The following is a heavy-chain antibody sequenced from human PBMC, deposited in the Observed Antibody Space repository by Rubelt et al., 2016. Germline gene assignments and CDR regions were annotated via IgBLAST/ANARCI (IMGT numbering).Heavy chain of an antibody. J-gene: IGHJ4*02. CDR2: IHYSGRT. CDR1: GGSISSITYK. D-gene: IGHD5-24*01. V-gene: IGHV4-39*06. Sequence: LQLHESGPGLVKPSETLSLTCTVSGGSISSITYKWAWVRQPPVKGLEWIASIHYSGRTAYNPSLKSRVTISVDTSKNQFPRKLSSVTAADTAVYYCARGQGRDGYIHWGQGTLVTVSS. CDR3: ARGQGRDGYIH.